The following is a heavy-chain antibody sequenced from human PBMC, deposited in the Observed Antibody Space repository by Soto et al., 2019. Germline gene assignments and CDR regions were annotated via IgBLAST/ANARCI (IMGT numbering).Heavy chain of an antibody. CDR3: ARRYDDYDAHVGSDY. D-gene: IGHD5-12*01. V-gene: IGHV1-18*01. J-gene: IGHJ4*02. Sequence: QVQLVQSGAEVKKPGASVKVSCKASGYTFASYGISWVRQAPGQWLEWMGWISAYNGNTNYAQKLQGRVTMTTDTSTSTAYMYLRSLRSDDTAVYYCARRYDDYDAHVGSDYWGQGTLVAVSS. CDR1: GYTFASYG. CDR2: ISAYNGNT.